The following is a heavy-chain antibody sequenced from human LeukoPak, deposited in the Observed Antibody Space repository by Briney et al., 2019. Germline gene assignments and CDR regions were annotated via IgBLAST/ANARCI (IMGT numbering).Heavy chain of an antibody. D-gene: IGHD1-20*01. CDR1: GGSINNRNYY. CDR2: IYHSGST. V-gene: IGHV4-39*01. CDR3: ACLVSSYNWNLYYYSYYYMDV. Sequence: SETLSLTCTVSGGSINNRNYYWGWIRQPPGKGLEWIGSIYHSGSTYYNPSLKSRVTISVDTSKNQFSLKLNSVTAADTAVYYCACLVSSYNWNLYYYSYYYMDVWGKGTTVTVSS. J-gene: IGHJ6*03.